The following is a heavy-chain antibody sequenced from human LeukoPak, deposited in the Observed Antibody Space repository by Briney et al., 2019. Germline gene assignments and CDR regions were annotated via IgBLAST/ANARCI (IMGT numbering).Heavy chain of an antibody. CDR1: GGTFSSYA. CDR2: ISVYNGNT. CDR3: AREGSLYYDILTGYRPYAFDI. V-gene: IGHV1-18*01. Sequence: ASVKVSCKASGGTFSSYAISWVRQAPGQGLEWMGWISVYNGNTNYAQKLQGRVTMTTDTSTSTAYMELRSLRSDDTAVYYCAREGSLYYDILTGYRPYAFDIWGQGTMVTVSS. J-gene: IGHJ3*02. D-gene: IGHD3-9*01.